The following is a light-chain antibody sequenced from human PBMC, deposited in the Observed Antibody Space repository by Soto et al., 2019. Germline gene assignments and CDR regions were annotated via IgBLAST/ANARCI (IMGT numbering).Light chain of an antibody. CDR1: QSVSSSY. J-gene: IGKJ2*01. V-gene: IGKV3-20*01. CDR3: QQYGSSPPT. Sequence: EIVLTQSPGTLSLSPGERATLSCRASQSVSSSYLVWYQQKPGQAPRLLIYGASSRATGIPDRFSGSGSGTDFTLTISRLEPGDFAVYYCQQYGSSPPTFGQGTKLEIK. CDR2: GAS.